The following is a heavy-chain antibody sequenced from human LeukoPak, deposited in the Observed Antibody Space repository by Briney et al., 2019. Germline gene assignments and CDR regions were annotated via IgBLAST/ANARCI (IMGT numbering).Heavy chain of an antibody. V-gene: IGHV5-51*01. D-gene: IGHD3-9*01. CDR1: GYSFTSYW. CDR3: ARVYRDILTGFDP. J-gene: IGHJ5*02. Sequence: GESLKISCKGSGYSFTSYWIGWVRQMPGKGLEWMGIIYPGDSETRYSPSFQGQVTFSVDKSISTAYVQWRSLKASDTAMYYCARVYRDILTGFDPWGQGTLVTVSS. CDR2: IYPGDSET.